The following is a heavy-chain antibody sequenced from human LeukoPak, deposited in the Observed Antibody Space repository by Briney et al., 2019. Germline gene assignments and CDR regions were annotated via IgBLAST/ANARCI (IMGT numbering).Heavy chain of an antibody. CDR1: GGSFSGYY. CDR2: IYYSGST. V-gene: IGHV4-34*01. Sequence: SETLSLTCGVYGGSFSGYYWSWIRQPPGKGLEWIGYIYYSGSTYYNPSLKSRVTISVDTSKNQFSLKLSSVTAADTAVYYCARDRNYYDSRGWYFDYWGQGTLVTVSS. CDR3: ARDRNYYDSRGWYFDY. J-gene: IGHJ4*02. D-gene: IGHD3-22*01.